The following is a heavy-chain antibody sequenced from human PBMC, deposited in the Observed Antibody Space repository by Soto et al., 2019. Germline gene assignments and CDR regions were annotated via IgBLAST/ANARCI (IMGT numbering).Heavy chain of an antibody. Sequence: QVQLVQSGAEVKKPGSSVKVSCKASGGTFSSYAISWVRQAPGQGLEWMGGIIPIFGTANYAQKFQGRVTITADESTRTAYREVRSLGSEDRAVFYCARLTGDKEYSSRGQYYYYYGMDVGGQGPTVTVSS. CDR3: ARLTGDKEYSSRGQYYYYYGMDV. V-gene: IGHV1-69*01. CDR1: GGTFSSYA. D-gene: IGHD6-6*01. CDR2: IIPIFGTA. J-gene: IGHJ6*02.